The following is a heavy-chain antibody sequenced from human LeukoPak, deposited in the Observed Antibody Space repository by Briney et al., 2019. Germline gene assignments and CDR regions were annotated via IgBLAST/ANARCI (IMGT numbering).Heavy chain of an antibody. V-gene: IGHV1-2*02. CDR2: INPNSGGT. D-gene: IGHD2-2*02. CDR3: ARRESTGYCSSTSCYRYWFDP. Sequence: ASVKVSCKASGYTFTGYYMHWVRQAPGQGFEWMGWINPNSGGTNYAQKFQGRVTMTRDTSISTAYMELSRLRSDDTAVYYCARRESTGYCSSTSCYRYWFDPWGQGTLVTVSS. J-gene: IGHJ5*02. CDR1: GYTFTGYY.